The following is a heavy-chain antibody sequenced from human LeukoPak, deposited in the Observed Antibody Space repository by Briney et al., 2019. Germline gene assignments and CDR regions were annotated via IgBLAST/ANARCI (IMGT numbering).Heavy chain of an antibody. Sequence: SETLSLTCTVSGGSISSYYWSWIRQPPGEGLEWIGYIYYTGSTYSNSSLKSRVTMSVDTSKNQFSLKLNSVTAADTAVYYCARAGYSYGTGYYFDYWGQGTLVTVSS. D-gene: IGHD5-18*01. V-gene: IGHV4-59*01. J-gene: IGHJ4*02. CDR1: GGSISSYY. CDR3: ARAGYSYGTGYYFDY. CDR2: IYYTGST.